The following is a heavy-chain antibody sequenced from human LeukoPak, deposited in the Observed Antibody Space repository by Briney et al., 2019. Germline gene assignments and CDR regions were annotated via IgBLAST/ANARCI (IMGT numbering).Heavy chain of an antibody. CDR1: GYTFIGYY. CDR3: ARSSYSYAAYFDY. D-gene: IGHD5-18*01. Sequence: GASVKVSCKASGYTFIGYYMHWVRQAPGQGLEGMGRINPNSGGTNYAQKFQGRVTMTRDTSISTAYMELSRLRSDDTAVYYCARSSYSYAAYFDYWGQGTLVTVSS. CDR2: INPNSGGT. V-gene: IGHV1-2*06. J-gene: IGHJ4*02.